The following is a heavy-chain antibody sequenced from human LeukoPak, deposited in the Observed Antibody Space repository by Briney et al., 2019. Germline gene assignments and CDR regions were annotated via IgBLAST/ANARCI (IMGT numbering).Heavy chain of an antibody. CDR3: AGEIYSSGWYCDY. CDR1: GGSISSNSYY. J-gene: IGHJ4*02. V-gene: IGHV4-39*02. CDR2: IYYSGST. D-gene: IGHD6-19*01. Sequence: SETLSLTCTVSGGSISSNSYYWGWIRQPPGKGLEWIGNIYYSGSTYYNPSLKSRVTISVDMSKNQFSLKLSSVTAADTAVYYCAGEIYSSGWYCDYWGQGTLVTVSS.